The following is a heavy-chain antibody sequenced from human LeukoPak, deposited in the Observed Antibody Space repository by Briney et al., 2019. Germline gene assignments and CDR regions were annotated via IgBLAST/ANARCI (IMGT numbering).Heavy chain of an antibody. CDR2: ISSGSSYM. D-gene: IGHD6-13*01. V-gene: IGHV3-21*01. CDR3: ARAYSSSYYVYWYFDL. CDR1: GLPFENYS. Sequence: LGGSLRLSCTASGLPFENYSLAWVRQAPGKGLEWVSSISSGSSYMYYTDLVKGRFTISRDNAQNSVFLQMNSLRAEDTAIYYCARAYSSSYYVYWYFDLWGRGTLVTVSS. J-gene: IGHJ2*01.